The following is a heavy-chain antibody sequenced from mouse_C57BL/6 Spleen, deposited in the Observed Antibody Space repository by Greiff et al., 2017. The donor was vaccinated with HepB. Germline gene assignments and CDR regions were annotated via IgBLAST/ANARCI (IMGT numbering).Heavy chain of an antibody. CDR1: GFTFSSYA. CDR3: ARVWDYDGAWFAY. J-gene: IGHJ3*01. CDR2: ISDGGSYT. D-gene: IGHD2-4*01. Sequence: EVHLVESGGGLVKPGGSLKLSCAASGFTFSSYAMSWVRQTPEKRLEWVATISDGGSYTYYPDNVKGRFTISRDNAKNNLYLQMSHLKSEDTAMYYCARVWDYDGAWFAYWGQGTLVTVSA. V-gene: IGHV5-4*01.